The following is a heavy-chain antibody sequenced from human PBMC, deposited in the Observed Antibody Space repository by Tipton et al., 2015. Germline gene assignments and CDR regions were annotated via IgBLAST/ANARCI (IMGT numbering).Heavy chain of an antibody. D-gene: IGHD4-23*01. V-gene: IGHV4-61*05. J-gene: IGHJ4*02. CDR2: IYYSGST. CDR3: ARGSAYGGNIY. Sequence: TLSLTCTASGGSISSSSYYWAWIRQPPGKGLEWIGNIYYSGSTNYNPSLKSRVTISVDTSKNQFFLKLSSVTAADTAVYYCARGSAYGGNIYWGQGTLVTVSS. CDR1: GGSISSSSYY.